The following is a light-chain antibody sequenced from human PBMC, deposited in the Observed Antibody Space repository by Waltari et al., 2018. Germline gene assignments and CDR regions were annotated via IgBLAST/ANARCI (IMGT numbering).Light chain of an antibody. V-gene: IGKV3-20*01. Sequence: EIVLTQSPGYLSLYPGERATLSCRASQSVGRTLAWYQQKPGQAPRLLIYDASSRATGIPARFSGSGSETDFSLTISRLEPEDFAVYYCQKYGTLPATFGQGTKVEIK. J-gene: IGKJ1*01. CDR2: DAS. CDR1: QSVGRT. CDR3: QKYGTLPAT.